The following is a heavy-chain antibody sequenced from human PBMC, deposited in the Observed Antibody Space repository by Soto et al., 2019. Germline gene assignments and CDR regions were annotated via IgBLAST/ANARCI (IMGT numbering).Heavy chain of an antibody. D-gene: IGHD2-21*02. V-gene: IGHV3-21*01. CDR2: ISSSTSYI. Sequence: EVQLVESGGGLVKPGGSLRLSCAASGFTFTAYSMNWVRQAPGKGLEWVSSISSSTSYIYYADSVKGRFTISRDNAKNSLSLQMNSLRAEDTAVYYCVRLYLYGDIGYDAFDIWGQGTLVTVSS. CDR1: GFTFTAYS. J-gene: IGHJ3*02. CDR3: VRLYLYGDIGYDAFDI.